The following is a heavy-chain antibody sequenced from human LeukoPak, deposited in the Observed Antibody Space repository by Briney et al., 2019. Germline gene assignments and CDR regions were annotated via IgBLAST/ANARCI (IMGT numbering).Heavy chain of an antibody. Sequence: TSETLSLTCTVSGVSISSYYWSWIRQPAEKGLEWIGRIYTSGSTNYNPSLKSRVTMSVDTAKNQFSLRLSSVTAADTAVYYCAREGGEPLRRGMDVWGQGTTVTVSS. CDR3: AREGGEPLRRGMDV. D-gene: IGHD1-26*01. CDR1: GVSISSYY. CDR2: IYTSGST. V-gene: IGHV4-4*07. J-gene: IGHJ6*02.